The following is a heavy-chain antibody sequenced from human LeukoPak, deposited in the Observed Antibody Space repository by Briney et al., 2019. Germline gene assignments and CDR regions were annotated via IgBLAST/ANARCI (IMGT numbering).Heavy chain of an antibody. Sequence: SETLSLTCTVSGGSISSYYWSWIRQPAGQGLEWIWRIYTSGSTNYNPSLKSRVTMSVDTSKNQFSLKLCSVTAADTAVYYCARHVEIAVAGPIDYWGQGTLVTVSS. CDR3: ARHVEIAVAGPIDY. CDR2: IYTSGST. J-gene: IGHJ4*02. CDR1: GGSISSYY. V-gene: IGHV4-4*07. D-gene: IGHD6-19*01.